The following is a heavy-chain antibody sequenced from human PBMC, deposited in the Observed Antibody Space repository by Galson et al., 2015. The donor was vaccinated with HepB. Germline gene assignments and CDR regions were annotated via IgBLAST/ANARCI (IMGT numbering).Heavy chain of an antibody. V-gene: IGHV3-53*01. CDR1: GFSIDSLF. CDR2: IEIGGIK. Sequence: SCAVSGFSIDSLFMTWIRQAPGKGLEFVSIIEIGGIKHYADSVKGRFAISGDSSKNTVYLQMNSLTVEDTALYYCAAGNGGIDSWGQGTLVTVSS. J-gene: IGHJ4*02. D-gene: IGHD3-16*01. CDR3: AAGNGGIDS.